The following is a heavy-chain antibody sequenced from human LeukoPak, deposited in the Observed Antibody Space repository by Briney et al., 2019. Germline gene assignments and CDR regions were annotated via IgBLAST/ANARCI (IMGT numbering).Heavy chain of an antibody. CDR2: ANHGGNT. Sequence: SETLSLTCAVYGESFSGHYWGWIRQFPGKGLLWIGEANHGGNTNYNPSLKTRVTISADTSKNQFSLKVASVTAADAAIYYCARRPQSSGNYDGPSGLDYWGQGTMVTVSS. J-gene: IGHJ4*02. CDR3: ARRPQSSGNYDGPSGLDY. CDR1: GESFSGHY. V-gene: IGHV4-34*01. D-gene: IGHD1-26*01.